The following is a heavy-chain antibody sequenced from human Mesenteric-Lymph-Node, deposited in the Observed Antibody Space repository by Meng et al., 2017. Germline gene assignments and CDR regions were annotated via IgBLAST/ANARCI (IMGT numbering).Heavy chain of an antibody. V-gene: IGHV1-18*01. J-gene: IGHJ5*02. CDR2: ISAYNGNT. CDR3: ARARQHIVVVTAIPSQFDP. CDR1: GYTFTSYA. D-gene: IGHD2-21*02. Sequence: ASVKVSCKASGYTFTSYAMNWVRQAPGQGLEWMGWISAYNGNTNYAQKLQGRVTMTTDTSTSTAYMELRSLRSDDTAVYYCARARQHIVVVTAIPSQFDPWGQGTLVTVSS.